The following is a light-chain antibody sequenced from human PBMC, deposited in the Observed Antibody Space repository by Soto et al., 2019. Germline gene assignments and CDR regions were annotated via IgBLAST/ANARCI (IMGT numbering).Light chain of an antibody. V-gene: IGKV1-12*01. CDR1: QYVSEW. J-gene: IGKJ4*01. Sequence: DIQMTQSPSSVSASVGDRVTITCRASQYVSEWLAWYQQKPGKAPKPLIYATSNLRSGVPSRFSGSGSGTDFTLTISGRQTEDFATYYCQQTNSFPLTFGGGTKVEIK. CDR2: ATS. CDR3: QQTNSFPLT.